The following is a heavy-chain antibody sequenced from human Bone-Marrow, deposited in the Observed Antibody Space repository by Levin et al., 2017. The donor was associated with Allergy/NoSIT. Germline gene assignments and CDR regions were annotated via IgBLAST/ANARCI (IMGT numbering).Heavy chain of an antibody. CDR2: ISTSGSTI. CDR3: AREGPRPY. Sequence: GGSLRLSCAASGFTFSSHEMNWVRQVPGKGLEWISYISTSGSTIYYADSVKGRFISSRDNAKNSLYLQMNSLRVEDTAVYYCAREGPRPYWGQGTMVTVSS. V-gene: IGHV3-48*03. J-gene: IGHJ3*01. CDR1: GFTFSSHE.